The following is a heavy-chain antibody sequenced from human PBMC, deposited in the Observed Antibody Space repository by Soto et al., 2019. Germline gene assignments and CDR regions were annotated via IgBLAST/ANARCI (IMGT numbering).Heavy chain of an antibody. J-gene: IGHJ4*02. D-gene: IGHD3-3*01. V-gene: IGHV2-5*02. CDR3: ATASASLFDY. CDR1: GFSLSSSHGA. CDR2: IYWDGNE. Sequence: ESGRTLVNPTQTLTLARTFTGFSLSSSHGAVGWIRQPPGKAPECLAFIYWDGNEHYSPSLRSRLTLTKDTSKNQLFLTMADMDPEDTGTNFCATASASLFDYSGQGTRRSVSS.